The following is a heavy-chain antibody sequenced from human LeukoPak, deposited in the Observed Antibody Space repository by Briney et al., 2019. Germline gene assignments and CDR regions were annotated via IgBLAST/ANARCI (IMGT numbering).Heavy chain of an antibody. Sequence: ASVKVSYKASGYTFTSYYMHWVRQAPGQGLEWMGIINPSGGSTSYAQKFQGRVTITRDTSTSTVYMELSSLRSEDTAVYYCARVGEGYCSGGSCPFDYWGQGTLVTVSS. J-gene: IGHJ4*02. D-gene: IGHD2-15*01. CDR3: ARVGEGYCSGGSCPFDY. V-gene: IGHV1-46*01. CDR1: GYTFTSYY. CDR2: INPSGGST.